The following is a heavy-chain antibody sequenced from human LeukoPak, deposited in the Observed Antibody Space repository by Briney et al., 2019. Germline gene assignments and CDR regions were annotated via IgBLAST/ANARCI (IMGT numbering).Heavy chain of an antibody. Sequence: PSETLSLTCTVSGGSISSYYWSWIRQPPGKGLEWIGSIYYSGSTYYNPSLKSRVTISVDTSKNQFSLKLSSVTAADTAVYYCARLREGNWFDPWGQGTLVTVSS. D-gene: IGHD2-21*02. CDR2: IYYSGST. J-gene: IGHJ5*02. V-gene: IGHV4-59*05. CDR3: ARLREGNWFDP. CDR1: GGSISSYY.